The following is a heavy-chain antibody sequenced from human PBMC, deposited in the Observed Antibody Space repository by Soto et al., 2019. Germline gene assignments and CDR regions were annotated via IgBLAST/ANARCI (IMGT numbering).Heavy chain of an antibody. V-gene: IGHV3-64*01. Sequence: GGSLRLSCAASGFTFSSYAMHWVRQAPGKGLEYVSAISSNGGSTYYANSVKGRFTISRDNSKNTLYLQMGSLRAEDMAVYYCAGIGGDSSGWYFDYWGQGTLVTVSS. CDR1: GFTFSSYA. CDR2: ISSNGGST. CDR3: AGIGGDSSGWYFDY. J-gene: IGHJ4*02. D-gene: IGHD6-19*01.